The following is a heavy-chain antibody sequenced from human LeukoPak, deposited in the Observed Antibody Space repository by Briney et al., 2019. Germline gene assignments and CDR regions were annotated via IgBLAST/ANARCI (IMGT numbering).Heavy chain of an antibody. CDR1: GGSTSSRNYY. Sequence: PSETLSLTCTVSGGSTSSRNYYWGWIRQPPGKGLEWIGNIHYSGGTYYNPSLKSRVTISVDTSKNQFSLKLNSVTAADTAVYYCARVYYSNSYDYWYFDLWGRGTLVTVSS. V-gene: IGHV4-39*07. CDR2: IHYSGGT. CDR3: ARVYYSNSYDYWYFDL. J-gene: IGHJ2*01. D-gene: IGHD6-13*01.